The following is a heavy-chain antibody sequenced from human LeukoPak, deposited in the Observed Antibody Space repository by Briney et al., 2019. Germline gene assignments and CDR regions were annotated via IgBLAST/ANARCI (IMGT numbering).Heavy chain of an antibody. Sequence: GGSLRLSCQASGSTFINFGRHWVRQPPGKGPDWVAIVWYDGNNKYYADSVKGRFTISRDNSENTLYLQMNSLRAEDTALYYCARGDDGRSLDYWGQGTRVTVSS. CDR3: ARGDDGRSLDY. D-gene: IGHD3-22*01. V-gene: IGHV3-33*01. CDR1: GSTFINFG. J-gene: IGHJ4*02. CDR2: VWYDGNNK.